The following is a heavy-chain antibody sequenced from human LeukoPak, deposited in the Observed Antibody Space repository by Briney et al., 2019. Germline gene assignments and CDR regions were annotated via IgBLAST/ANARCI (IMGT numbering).Heavy chain of an antibody. CDR2: ISYDGSNK. CDR3: TTEAGSSSWT. CDR1: GFTFSSYA. J-gene: IGHJ5*02. Sequence: GGSLRLSCAASGFTFSSYAMHWVRQAPGKGLEWVAVISYDGSNKYYADSVKGRFTISRDNSKNTLYLQMNSLKTEDTAVYYCTTEAGSSSWTWGQGTLVTVSS. V-gene: IGHV3-30-3*01. D-gene: IGHD6-13*01.